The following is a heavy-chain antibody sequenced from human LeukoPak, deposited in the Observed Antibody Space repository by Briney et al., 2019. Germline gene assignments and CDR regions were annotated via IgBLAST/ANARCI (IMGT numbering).Heavy chain of an antibody. D-gene: IGHD3-3*01. J-gene: IGHJ3*02. CDR1: GFTFSGSA. Sequence: PGGSLRLSCAASGFTFSGSAMHWVRQASGKGLEWVGRIRSKANSYATAYAASVKGRFTISRDDSKNTLYLQMNSLKTEDTAVYYCTTDLEGFLEWSIGDAFDIWGQGTMVTVSS. CDR3: TTDLEGFLEWSIGDAFDI. V-gene: IGHV3-73*01. CDR2: IRSKANSYAT.